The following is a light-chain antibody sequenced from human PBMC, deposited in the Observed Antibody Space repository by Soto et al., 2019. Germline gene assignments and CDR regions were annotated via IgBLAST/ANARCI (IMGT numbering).Light chain of an antibody. J-gene: IGKJ1*01. CDR2: DAS. Sequence: DIQMTQSPSTLSASVGDRVTLTCAASQSISXWLAWYQQKXGKAPKXXIYDASSLESGVPSRFRGSGSGTEFTLTISSLKPDDFATYYCQQYNSYSRTFGQGTKVDIK. CDR3: QQYNSYSRT. CDR1: QSISXW. V-gene: IGKV1-5*01.